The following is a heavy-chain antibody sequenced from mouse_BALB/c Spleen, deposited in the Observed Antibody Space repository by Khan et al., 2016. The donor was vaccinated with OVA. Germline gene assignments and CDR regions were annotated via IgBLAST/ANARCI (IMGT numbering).Heavy chain of an antibody. J-gene: IGHJ2*01. V-gene: IGHV1S132*01. CDR2: IYPGTDNA. D-gene: IGHD3-2*02. CDR3: AREEALYYFDY. Sequence: VQLQESGAELVRPGASVKLSCKTSGYIFTSYWIHWVKQRSGQGLEWIARIYPGTDNAYYNEKLKGKATLTAAQSSSTAYMQLSSLKSEDSAVXFGAREEALYYFDYWGQGTTPQSPQ. CDR1: GYIFTSYW.